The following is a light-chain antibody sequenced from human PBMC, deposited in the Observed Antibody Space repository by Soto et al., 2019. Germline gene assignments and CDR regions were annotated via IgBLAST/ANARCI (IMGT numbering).Light chain of an antibody. V-gene: IGKV1-39*01. Sequence: DIQMTQSPSSLSASVGDRVTITCRSSQSISTYLNWYQQKPGKAPNLLIYTTSNLESGVPSRFSGSGSGTDFTLTINSLQAEDFATYYCQQSDSRPRTFGQGTKVEVK. CDR2: TTS. J-gene: IGKJ1*01. CDR3: QQSDSRPRT. CDR1: QSISTY.